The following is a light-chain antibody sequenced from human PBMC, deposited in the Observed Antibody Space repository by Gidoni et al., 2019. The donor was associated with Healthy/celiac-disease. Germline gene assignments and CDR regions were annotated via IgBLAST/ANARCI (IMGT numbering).Light chain of an antibody. CDR2: DAS. J-gene: IGKJ4*01. CDR3: QQYYNLPSLT. CDR1: QDISNY. V-gene: IGKV1-33*01. Sequence: IQMTQSPSSLSASVGDRVTITCQASQDISNYLNWYQQKPGKAPKLLIYDASNLETGVPSRFSGSGSGTDFTFPISSLQPEDIATYYCQQYYNLPSLTFGGGTKVEIK.